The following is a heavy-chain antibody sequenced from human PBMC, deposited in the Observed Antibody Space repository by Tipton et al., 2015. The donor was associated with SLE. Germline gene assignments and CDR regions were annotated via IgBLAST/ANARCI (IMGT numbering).Heavy chain of an antibody. V-gene: IGHV4-39*07. CDR3: ARLRTVGADDAFDI. CDR1: GGFISSSTYY. D-gene: IGHD1-26*01. Sequence: TLSLTCTVSGGFISSSTYYWGWIRQPPGKGLEWIGRVYYSGSTYYKPSPKSRVTISVDTSKNQFSLKLSSVTAADTAVYYFARLRTVGADDAFDIWGQETMVTVSS. J-gene: IGHJ3*02. CDR2: VYYSGST.